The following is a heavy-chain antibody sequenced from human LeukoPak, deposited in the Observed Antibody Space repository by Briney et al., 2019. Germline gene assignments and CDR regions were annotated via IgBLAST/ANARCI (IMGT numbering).Heavy chain of an antibody. CDR2: ISHAGST. D-gene: IGHD4-11*01. J-gene: IGHJ4*02. CDR1: GGSFTGCY. Sequence: SETLSLTCAVSGGSFTGCYWSWIRQSPGKGLEWIGEISHAGSTTYNPSLKSRVIISLDTSKNHFSLSLTSLTAADTAVYYCARDMTTTPGAYDYWGRGALVAVSS. CDR3: ARDMTTTPGAYDY. V-gene: IGHV4-34*01.